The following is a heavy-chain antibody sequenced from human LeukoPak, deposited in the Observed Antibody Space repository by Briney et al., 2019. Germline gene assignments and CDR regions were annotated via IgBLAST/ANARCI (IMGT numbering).Heavy chain of an antibody. V-gene: IGHV4-34*01. D-gene: IGHD3-10*01. CDR3: ARAPPHLWFEELLYPYDGEYFDY. J-gene: IGHJ4*02. CDR1: GGSFSGYY. CDR2: INHSGST. Sequence: SETLSLTCAVYGGSFSGYYWSWIRQPPGKGLEWIGEINHSGSTNYNPSLKSRVTISVDTSKNQFSLKLSSVTAADTAVYYCARAPPHLWFEELLYPYDGEYFDYWGEGTLVTVSS.